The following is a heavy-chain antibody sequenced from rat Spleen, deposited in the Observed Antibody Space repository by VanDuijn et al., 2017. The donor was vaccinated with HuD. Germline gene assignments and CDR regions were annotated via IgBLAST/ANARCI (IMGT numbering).Heavy chain of an antibody. CDR2: ITNTGRST. CDR1: GFTFNNYW. D-gene: IGHD1-12*01. Sequence: EVQLVESGGGLVQPGRSLKLSCLASGFTFNNYWMTWIRQAPGKGLEWVASITNTGRSTYYPDSVRGRFAISRDTAENTLYLQMSSLRSEDTATYYCTRRGRNYYALDYWGQGVVVTVSS. J-gene: IGHJ2*01. CDR3: TRRGRNYYALDY. V-gene: IGHV5-31*01.